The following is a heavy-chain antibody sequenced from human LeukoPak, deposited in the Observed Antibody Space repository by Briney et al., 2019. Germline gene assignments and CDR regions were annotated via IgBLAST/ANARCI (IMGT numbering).Heavy chain of an antibody. CDR2: IHYSWST. D-gene: IGHD2-2*02. Sequence: SETLSHTCSVSNGSISSHFWTWVRQPPGKGLEWIGHIHYSWSTNYNPSLKSRVTMSRDTSKHQLSLKLTSVTAADTAIFYCARLRPLLDQLLYFAFDSWGQGTLVTVSS. CDR1: NGSISSHF. CDR3: ARLRPLLDQLLYFAFDS. V-gene: IGHV4-59*11. J-gene: IGHJ4*02.